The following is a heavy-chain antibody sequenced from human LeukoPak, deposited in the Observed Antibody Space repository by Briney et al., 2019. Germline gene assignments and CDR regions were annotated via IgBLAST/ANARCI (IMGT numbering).Heavy chain of an antibody. CDR1: GFTVSSNY. CDR2: IYSGGST. J-gene: IGHJ5*02. V-gene: IGHV3-66*01. CDR3: ARDWCGGGDCYDYNWFDP. Sequence: GGSLRLSCAASGFTVSSNYMSWVRQAPGKGLEWVSVIYSGGSTYYADSVKGRFTISRDNSKNTLYLQMNSLRAEDTAVYYCARDWCGGGDCYDYNWFDPWGQGTLVTVSS. D-gene: IGHD2-21*02.